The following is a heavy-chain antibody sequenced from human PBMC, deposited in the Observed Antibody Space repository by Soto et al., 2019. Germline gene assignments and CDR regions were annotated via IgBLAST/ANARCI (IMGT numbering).Heavy chain of an antibody. D-gene: IGHD6-6*01. Sequence: QVHLQESGPGLVKPSQTLSLTCSVSSDSMNSGGYYWSWIRQHPGKGLERIGYIYSNGDTYYNPSLKSRVTMSVDTSKNQFSLNLTSVTGADTAVYYCARRGGSSSGYYYYAFDVWGQGTKVTVSS. V-gene: IGHV4-31*03. CDR3: ARRGGSSSGYYYYAFDV. J-gene: IGHJ6*02. CDR1: SDSMNSGGYY. CDR2: IYSNGDT.